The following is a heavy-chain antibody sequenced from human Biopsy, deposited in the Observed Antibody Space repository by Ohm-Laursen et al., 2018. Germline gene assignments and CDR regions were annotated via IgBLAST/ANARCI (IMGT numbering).Heavy chain of an antibody. CDR1: GFTFNSHE. J-gene: IGHJ6*02. D-gene: IGHD2-21*01. CDR2: ITGSSSTI. Sequence: SLRLSCTAFGFTFNSHEMNWVRQAPGKGLEWISYITGSSSTIYYADSVKGRFTISRDNAKNSLYLQMNSLRAEDTAVYYCTRLAYYYYYGMDVWGQGTTVTVSS. CDR3: TRLAYYYYYGMDV. V-gene: IGHV3-48*03.